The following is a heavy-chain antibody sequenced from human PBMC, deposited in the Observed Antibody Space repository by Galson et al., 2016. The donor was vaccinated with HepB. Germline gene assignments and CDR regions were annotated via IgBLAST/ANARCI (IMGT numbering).Heavy chain of an antibody. J-gene: IGHJ4*02. CDR3: ARHAPRYGDAFDS. CDR2: IKQDGSEK. V-gene: IGHV3-7*01. CDR1: QFTFSTYW. D-gene: IGHD5-18*01. Sequence: SLRLSCAASQFTFSTYWMSWVRQAPGKGLEWVANIKQDGSEKYYVDSVRGRFTISRDNAKNSLYLQMNSLRAEDTAMYYCARHAPRYGDAFDSWGQGTLVTVSS.